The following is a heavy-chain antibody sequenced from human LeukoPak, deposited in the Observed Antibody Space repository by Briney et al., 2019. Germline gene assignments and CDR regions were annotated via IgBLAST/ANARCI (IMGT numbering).Heavy chain of an antibody. V-gene: IGHV4-4*02. CDR3: ARDPHTSNQPDY. D-gene: IGHD2-2*01. J-gene: IGHJ4*02. CDR1: GASISDTHW. Sequence: SGTLSLTCAVSGASISDTHWWSWVRQPPGKGLEWIGEIYKSGSPNYNPSLRSRVAISEDKFKNQFLLKLTSVTATDTAVYYCARDPHTSNQPDYWGQGTLVTVSS. CDR2: IYKSGSP.